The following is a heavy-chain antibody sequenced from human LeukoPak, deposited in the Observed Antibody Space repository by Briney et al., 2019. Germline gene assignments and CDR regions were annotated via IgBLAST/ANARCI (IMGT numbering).Heavy chain of an antibody. V-gene: IGHV3-23*01. CDR1: AFTFSSYA. CDR2: ITGSGDST. J-gene: IGHJ5*02. Sequence: GGSLRLSCAASAFTFSSYAMSWVRQAPGKGLEWVSAITGSGDSTYYADSVKGRFTISRDNSKNTLYMQMNSLRDEDTAVYYCGKDGGQYSSGPEFDPRGQGALVTVSS. CDR3: GKDGGQYSSGPEFDP. D-gene: IGHD6-19*01.